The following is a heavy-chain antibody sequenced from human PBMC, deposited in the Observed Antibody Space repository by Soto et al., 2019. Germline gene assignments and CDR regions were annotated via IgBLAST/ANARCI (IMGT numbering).Heavy chain of an antibody. J-gene: IGHJ4*02. Sequence: QVQLVQSGVEVKKPGASVEVSCKASGYTFTDYFIHWVRQAPGQGLEWMGWINPNTGGINYAQKFQGRVTMTRDTSISTAYMELRGLRSDDTALYFCARSLSTISARPDYWGQGTLVTVSS. CDR3: ARSLSTISARPDY. V-gene: IGHV1-2*02. CDR1: GYTFTDYF. CDR2: INPNTGGI. D-gene: IGHD6-6*01.